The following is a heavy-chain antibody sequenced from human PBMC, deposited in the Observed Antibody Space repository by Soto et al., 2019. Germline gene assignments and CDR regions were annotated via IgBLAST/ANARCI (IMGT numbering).Heavy chain of an antibody. CDR2: INPNSGGT. D-gene: IGHD5-18*01. V-gene: IGHV1-2*04. J-gene: IGHJ3*02. CDR3: ARVDTAMAPDAFDI. CDR1: GYTFTDYY. Sequence: ASVKVSCKASGYTFTDYYMHWVRQAPGQGLEWMGWINPNSGGTNYAQKFQGWVTMTRDTSISTAYMELSRLRSDDTAVYYCARVDTAMAPDAFDIWGQGTMVTASS.